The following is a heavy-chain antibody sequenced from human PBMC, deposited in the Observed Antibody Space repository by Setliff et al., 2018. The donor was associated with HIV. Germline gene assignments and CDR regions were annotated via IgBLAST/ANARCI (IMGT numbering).Heavy chain of an antibody. V-gene: IGHV1-3*01. CDR1: GYTFTGYA. D-gene: IGHD3-22*01. J-gene: IGHJ4*02. CDR3: AGDPPWNYDSSGYPYYFDY. CDR2: INAGNGNT. Sequence: GASVKVSCKASGYTFTGYAMHWVRQAPGQRLEWMGWINAGNGNTKYSLKGRFTISRDNAKNSLYLQMNSLRAEDTAVNYCAGDPPWNYDSSGYPYYFDYWGQGTLVTVSS.